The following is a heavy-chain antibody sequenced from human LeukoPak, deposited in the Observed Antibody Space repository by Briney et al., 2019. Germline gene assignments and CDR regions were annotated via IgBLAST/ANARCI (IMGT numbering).Heavy chain of an antibody. CDR3: ARGYSTVTTPFDS. J-gene: IGHJ4*02. V-gene: IGHV1-46*01. D-gene: IGHD4-17*01. Sequence: GASVTVSCKASGYTFTSYYMHWVRQAPGQGLEWMGIINPSGGSTTYAQIFQDRVTMTRDTSTSTVYMELSSLRSEDTAVYYCARGYSTVTTPFDSWGQGTLVTVSS. CDR1: GYTFTSYY. CDR2: INPSGGST.